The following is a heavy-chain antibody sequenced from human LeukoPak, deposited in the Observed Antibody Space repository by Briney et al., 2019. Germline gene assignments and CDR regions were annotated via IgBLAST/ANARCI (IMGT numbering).Heavy chain of an antibody. CDR1: GFTFSSYS. Sequence: GGSLRLSCAASGFTFSSYSMNWVRQAPGKGLEWVSSISSSSYIYYADSVKGRFTISRDNAKNTLYLQMNSLRAEDTAVYYCAKAPSGMVRGVIITWPLDYWGQGTLVTVSS. CDR3: AKAPSGMVRGVIITWPLDY. V-gene: IGHV3-21*01. J-gene: IGHJ4*02. D-gene: IGHD3-10*01. CDR2: ISSSSYI.